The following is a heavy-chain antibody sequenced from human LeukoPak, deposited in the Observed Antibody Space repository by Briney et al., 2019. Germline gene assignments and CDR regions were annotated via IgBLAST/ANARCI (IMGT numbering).Heavy chain of an antibody. CDR1: GESVRAPVTGFF. D-gene: IGHD2/OR15-2a*01. Sequence: PSQTLSLTCAVFGESVRAPVTGFFWSWIRQSPGKGLEWIGEINHSGSSNYNPSLKSRVTISAESSNNHFSLNMTSATAADTAVYYCARGRTCDFPLPCYYVAVWGIGTAVT. CDR3: ARGRTCDFPLPCYYVAV. V-gene: IGHV4-34*01. J-gene: IGHJ6*03. CDR2: INHSGSS.